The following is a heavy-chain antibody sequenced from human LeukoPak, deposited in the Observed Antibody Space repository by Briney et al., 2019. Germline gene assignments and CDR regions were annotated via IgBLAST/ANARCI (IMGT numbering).Heavy chain of an antibody. CDR2: TNAGNGNT. V-gene: IGHV1-3*01. CDR3: ARSSSSRVDY. Sequence: ASVKVSCKASGYTFTSYAMHWVRQAPGQRLEWMGWTNAGNGNTKYSQKFQGRVTITRDTSASTAYMELSSLRSEDTAVYYCARSSSSRVDYWGQGTLVTVSS. D-gene: IGHD6-13*01. CDR1: GYTFTSYA. J-gene: IGHJ4*02.